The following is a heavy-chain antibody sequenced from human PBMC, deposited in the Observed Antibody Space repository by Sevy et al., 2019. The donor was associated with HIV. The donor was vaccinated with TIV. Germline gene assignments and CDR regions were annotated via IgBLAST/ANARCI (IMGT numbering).Heavy chain of an antibody. CDR1: GGSISSSSYY. Sequence: SETLSLTCTVSGGSISSSSYYWGWIRQPPGKGLEWIGSIYYSGSTYYNPSLKSRVTISVDTSKNQFSLKLRSVTAADTAVYYCARHISDSGSYYAYYYYYFMDVWGKGTTVTVSS. V-gene: IGHV4-39*01. J-gene: IGHJ6*03. D-gene: IGHD1-26*01. CDR2: IYYSGST. CDR3: ARHISDSGSYYAYYYYYFMDV.